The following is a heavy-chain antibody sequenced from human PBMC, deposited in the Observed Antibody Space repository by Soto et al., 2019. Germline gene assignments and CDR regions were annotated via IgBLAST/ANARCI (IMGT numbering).Heavy chain of an antibody. CDR1: GGSFSGYY. V-gene: IGHV4-34*01. D-gene: IGHD3-3*01. Sequence: SETLSLTCAVYGGSFSGYYWSWIRQPPGKGLEWIGEINHSGSTNYNPSLKSRVTISVDTSKNQFSLKLSSVTAADTAVYYCARSAYDFWSGYYRVYYYGMDVWGQGTTVTVSS. CDR3: ARSAYDFWSGYYRVYYYGMDV. CDR2: INHSGST. J-gene: IGHJ6*02.